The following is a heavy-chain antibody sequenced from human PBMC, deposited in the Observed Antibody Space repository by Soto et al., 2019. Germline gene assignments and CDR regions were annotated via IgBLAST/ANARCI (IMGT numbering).Heavy chain of an antibody. V-gene: IGHV4-61*01. CDR1: GGFVSSGSYY. J-gene: IGHJ3*02. CDR2: MSHSGGT. CDR3: ARVERGTATTVVDAFDI. D-gene: IGHD1-1*01. Sequence: PSETLSLTCAVYGGFVSSGSYYWSWIRQPPGKGLEWIGEMSHSGGTHFNPSLKSRVTISVDTSKNQFSLKMSSMTAADTALYYCARVERGTATTVVDAFDIWGPGTMVTVSS.